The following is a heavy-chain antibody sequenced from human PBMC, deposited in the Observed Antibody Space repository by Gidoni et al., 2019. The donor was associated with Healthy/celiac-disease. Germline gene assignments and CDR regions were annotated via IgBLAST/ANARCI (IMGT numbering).Heavy chain of an antibody. V-gene: IGHV4-34*01. J-gene: IGHJ5*02. D-gene: IGHD6-19*01. CDR2: INHSGST. CDR3: ARGGSGWKHTGNWFDP. CDR1: GGSFSGYY. Sequence: QVQLQQWGAGLLTPSETLSLTCAVYGGSFSGYYWSWIRQPPGKGLEWIGEINHSGSTNYNPSLKSRVTISVDTSKNQFSLKLSSVTAADTAVYYCARGGSGWKHTGNWFDPWGQGTLVTVSS.